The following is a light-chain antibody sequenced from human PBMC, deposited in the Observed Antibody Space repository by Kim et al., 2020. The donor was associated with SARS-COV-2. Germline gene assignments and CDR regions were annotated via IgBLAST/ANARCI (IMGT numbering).Light chain of an antibody. CDR3: QSYDSSNVWV. V-gene: IGLV6-57*03. CDR2: EDN. J-gene: IGLJ3*02. CDR1: SGSIASNY. Sequence: FMLTQPHSVSESPGKTVTISCTRSSGSIASNYVQWYQQRPGSAPTTVIYEDNQRPSVVPDRFSGSIDSSSNSASLTISGLKTEDEADYYCQSYDSSNVWVFGGGTQLTVL.